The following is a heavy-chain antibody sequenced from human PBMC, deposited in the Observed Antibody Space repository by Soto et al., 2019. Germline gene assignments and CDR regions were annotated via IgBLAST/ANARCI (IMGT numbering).Heavy chain of an antibody. CDR2: ISAYNGNT. Sequence: ASVKVSCKASGYTFTSYGISWVRQAPGQGLEWMGWISAYNGNTSYAQKLQGRVTMTRDTSTSTVYMELSSLRSEDTAVYYCAADALAVAGSHFDYWGQGTLVTVSS. V-gene: IGHV1-18*01. D-gene: IGHD6-19*01. CDR1: GYTFTSYG. CDR3: AADALAVAGSHFDY. J-gene: IGHJ4*02.